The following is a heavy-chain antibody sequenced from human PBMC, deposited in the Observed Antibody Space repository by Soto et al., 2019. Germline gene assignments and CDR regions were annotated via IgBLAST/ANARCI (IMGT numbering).Heavy chain of an antibody. J-gene: IGHJ5*02. D-gene: IGHD3-22*01. V-gene: IGHV3-33*01. CDR3: ARDYYDSSGYYYLGYNWFDP. CDR1: GFTFSSYG. CDR2: IWYDGSNK. Sequence: GGSLRLSCAASGFTFSSYGMHWVRQAPGKGLEWVAVIWYDGSNKYYADSVKGRFTISRDNSKNTLYLQMNSLRAEDTAVYYCARDYYDSSGYYYLGYNWFDPWGQGTLVTVSS.